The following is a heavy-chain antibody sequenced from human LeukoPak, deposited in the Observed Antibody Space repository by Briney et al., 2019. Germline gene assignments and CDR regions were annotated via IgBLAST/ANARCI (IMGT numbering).Heavy chain of an antibody. Sequence: GGSLRLSCAASGFTFSSYSMNWVRQAPGKGLEWVSSISSSSSYIYYADSVKGRFTISRDNAKNSLYLQMNSLRAEDTAVYYCARGIVLRFLEPPDYWGQGTLVTVSS. V-gene: IGHV3-21*01. CDR2: ISSSSSYI. J-gene: IGHJ4*02. D-gene: IGHD3-3*01. CDR1: GFTFSSYS. CDR3: ARGIVLRFLEPPDY.